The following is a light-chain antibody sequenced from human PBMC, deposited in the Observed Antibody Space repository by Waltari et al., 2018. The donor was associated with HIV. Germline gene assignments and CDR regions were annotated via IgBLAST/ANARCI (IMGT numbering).Light chain of an antibody. J-gene: IGLJ1*01. Sequence: QSALTQPRPVSGSPGQSVTISCTGTSRDVGGFNYVSWYQQHPGKAPKLMIYDVSKRPSGVPDRFSGSKSGNTASLTISGLQAEDEADYYCCSYAGSSTYVFGTGTKVTVL. V-gene: IGLV2-11*01. CDR1: SRDVGGFNY. CDR3: CSYAGSSTYV. CDR2: DVS.